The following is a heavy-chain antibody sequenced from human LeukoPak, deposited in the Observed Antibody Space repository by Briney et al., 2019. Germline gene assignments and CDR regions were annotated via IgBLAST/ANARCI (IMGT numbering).Heavy chain of an antibody. CDR1: GGTFSSYA. D-gene: IGHD3-10*01. CDR3: ARGGYYGSGSYYTTIDY. V-gene: IGHV1-69*04. J-gene: IGHJ4*02. Sequence: SVKVSCKASGGTFSSYAISWVRQAPGQGLEWMGRIIPILGIANYAQKSQGRVTITAEKSTSTAYMELSSLRSEDTVVYYCARGGYYGSGSYYTTIDYWGQGTLVTVSS. CDR2: IIPILGIA.